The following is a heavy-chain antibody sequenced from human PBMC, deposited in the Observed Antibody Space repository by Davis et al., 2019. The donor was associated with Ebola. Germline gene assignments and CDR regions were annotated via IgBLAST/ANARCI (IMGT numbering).Heavy chain of an antibody. Sequence: AASVKVSCKASRYTFTSYGISWVRQAPGQGLEWMGWISAYNGNTNYAQKLQGRVTMTTDTSTSTAYMELRSLRSDDTAVYYCARDQGIAVAGTRDYYGMDVWGQGTTVTVSS. D-gene: IGHD6-19*01. V-gene: IGHV1-18*04. CDR3: ARDQGIAVAGTRDYYGMDV. CDR2: ISAYNGNT. CDR1: RYTFTSYG. J-gene: IGHJ6*02.